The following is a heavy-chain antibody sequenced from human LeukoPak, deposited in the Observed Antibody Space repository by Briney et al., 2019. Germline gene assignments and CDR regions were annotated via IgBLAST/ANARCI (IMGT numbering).Heavy chain of an antibody. CDR3: ARDPETERGRDGLDC. CDR2: IKEDGSDK. J-gene: IGHJ4*02. V-gene: IGHV3-7*01. D-gene: IGHD1-14*01. CDR1: GFTFSSYW. Sequence: GGSLRLSCAASGFTFSSYWMSWVRQAPGKGLEWMAHIKEDGSDKYYMDSVKGRFTISRDNAKNSLYLQMNSLRAGDTAVYFCARDPETERGRDGLDCWGQGTLVTVSS.